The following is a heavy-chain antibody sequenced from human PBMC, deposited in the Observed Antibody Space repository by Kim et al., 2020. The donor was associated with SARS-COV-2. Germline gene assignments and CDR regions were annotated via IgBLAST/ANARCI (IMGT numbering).Heavy chain of an antibody. D-gene: IGHD2-21*01. CDR3: ARDYGETASLFDY. V-gene: IGHV3-21*01. J-gene: IGHJ4*02. Sequence: ADSVKGRFPITRDNAKNSLFLQMNSLRAEDTAVYYCARDYGETASLFDYWGQGTLVTVSS.